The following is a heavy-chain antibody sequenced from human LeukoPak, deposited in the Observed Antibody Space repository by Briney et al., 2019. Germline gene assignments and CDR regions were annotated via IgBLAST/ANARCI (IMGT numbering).Heavy chain of an antibody. CDR2: IYTSGST. J-gene: IGHJ5*02. CDR3: ARDHVTAVTTAFDP. Sequence: SETLSLTCTVSGGSISSYCWSWIRQPAGKGLEWIGRIYTSGSTNYNPSLKSRVTMSVDTSKNQFSLKLSSVTAADTAVYYCARDHVTAVTTAFDPWGQGTLVTVSS. CDR1: GGSISSYC. D-gene: IGHD4-17*01. V-gene: IGHV4-4*07.